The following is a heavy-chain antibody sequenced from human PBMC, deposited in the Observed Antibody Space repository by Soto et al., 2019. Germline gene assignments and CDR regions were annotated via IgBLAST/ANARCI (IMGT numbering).Heavy chain of an antibody. CDR1: GSSISSYY. Sequence: SETLSLTCTVSGSSISSYYWGWIRQPPGKGLEWIGYIFYSGSTNYNPSLKSRVTISVDTSQSQFSLKLSSVTAADTAVYYCARGREYYYGMDVWGQGTTVTVSS. J-gene: IGHJ6*02. V-gene: IGHV4-59*01. CDR2: IFYSGST. CDR3: ARGREYYYGMDV.